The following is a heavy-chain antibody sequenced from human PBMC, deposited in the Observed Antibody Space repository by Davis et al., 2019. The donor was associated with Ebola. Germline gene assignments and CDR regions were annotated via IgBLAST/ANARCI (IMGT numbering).Heavy chain of an antibody. D-gene: IGHD6-6*01. CDR1: GFTFSSYS. Sequence: PRGSLRLSCAASGFTFSSYSMNWARQAPGKGLEWVSCISSSSSYIYYADSVKGRFTLSRDNAKNSVYLQMNSLRAEDTAVYYCAKDRRQLVGPESWGQGTLVTVSS. V-gene: IGHV3-21*06. J-gene: IGHJ4*02. CDR2: ISSSSSYI. CDR3: AKDRRQLVGPES.